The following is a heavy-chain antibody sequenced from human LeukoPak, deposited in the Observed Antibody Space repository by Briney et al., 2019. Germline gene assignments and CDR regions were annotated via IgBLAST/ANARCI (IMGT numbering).Heavy chain of an antibody. Sequence: GGSLILSCAASGITFSTFAMSWVRQAPGGGLEWVSVISGAGDRTYYAQNVRGRFTISRDNSNNTLYMQMNSLGADDTAVYYCAKRHCAYGTGFDYWGQGTLVTVSS. V-gene: IGHV3-23*01. CDR3: AKRHCAYGTGFDY. CDR1: GITFSTFA. J-gene: IGHJ4*02. CDR2: ISGAGDRT. D-gene: IGHD5-12*01.